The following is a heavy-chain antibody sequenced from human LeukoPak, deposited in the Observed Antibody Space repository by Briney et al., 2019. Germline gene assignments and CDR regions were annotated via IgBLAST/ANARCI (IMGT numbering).Heavy chain of an antibody. CDR1: GGSVSSGDYY. J-gene: IGHJ4*02. D-gene: IGHD1-26*01. V-gene: IGHV4-61*08. CDR2: TSYSGST. Sequence: PSETLFLTCTLSGGSVSSGDYYWSWIRQPPGKGLEWIGYTSYSGSTNYNPSLKSRITISIDTSKNQFFLKFSSVTAADTAVYFCASGRGYSGSFFYYFDSWGQGTLATVSS. CDR3: ASGRGYSGSFFYYFDS.